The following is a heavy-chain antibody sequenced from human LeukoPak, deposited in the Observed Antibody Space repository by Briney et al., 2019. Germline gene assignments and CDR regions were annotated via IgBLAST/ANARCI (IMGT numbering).Heavy chain of an antibody. V-gene: IGHV3-9*01. J-gene: IGHJ4*02. CDR2: ISWNSGDI. D-gene: IGHD2-2*02. CDR3: TKAGCSSTTCYSNC. Sequence: GGSLRISCTASGFTFEDYATHWVRQAPGKGLEWVSSISWNSGDIGYGDSVKGRFTISRDNAKNSLYLQMNSLRPEDTALYYCTKAGCSSTTCYSNCWGQGTLVTVSS. CDR1: GFTFEDYA.